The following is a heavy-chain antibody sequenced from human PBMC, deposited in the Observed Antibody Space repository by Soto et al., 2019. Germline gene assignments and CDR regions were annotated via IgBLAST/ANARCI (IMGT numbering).Heavy chain of an antibody. Sequence: QVQLVQSGAEVKKPGSSVRVSCKASGGTLNSYTISWVRQAPGQGLEWMGGIIPVFGTTDYAQKFQGRVTINADQSTGTAYLDLSSLRSDDTAIYYCSISNSYGRGDFWGQGTLVTVSS. CDR3: SISNSYGRGDF. CDR2: IIPVFGTT. V-gene: IGHV1-69*01. J-gene: IGHJ4*02. CDR1: GGTLNSYT. D-gene: IGHD4-17*01.